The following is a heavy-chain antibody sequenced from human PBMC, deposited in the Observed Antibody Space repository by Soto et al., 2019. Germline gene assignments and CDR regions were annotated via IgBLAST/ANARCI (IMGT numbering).Heavy chain of an antibody. V-gene: IGHV1-46*01. CDR3: ARIASAGKTYFDY. D-gene: IGHD6-13*01. CDR2: INPSGGGT. J-gene: IGHJ4*02. Sequence: QVQLVQSGAEVKKPGASVTVSCKASGYTFTSYNIHWVRQAPGQGLEWMGEINPSGGGTGYAETFQGRVTMTRNPSTRTGYMVLTSLTPEDAAVYYCARIASAGKTYFDYWGQGTLVTVSS. CDR1: GYTFTSYN.